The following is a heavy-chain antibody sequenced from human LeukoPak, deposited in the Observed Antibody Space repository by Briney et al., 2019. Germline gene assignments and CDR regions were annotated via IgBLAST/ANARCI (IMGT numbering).Heavy chain of an antibody. Sequence: ASVKVSCKASGYTFTSYDINWVRQATGQGLEWMGWMNPNSGNTGYAQKFQGRVTMTRNTSISTAYMELSRLRSEDTAVYYCARGNYGSYLYYYYYMDVWGKGTTVTVSS. D-gene: IGHD1-26*01. J-gene: IGHJ6*03. CDR3: ARGNYGSYLYYYYYMDV. V-gene: IGHV1-8*01. CDR1: GYTFTSYD. CDR2: MNPNSGNT.